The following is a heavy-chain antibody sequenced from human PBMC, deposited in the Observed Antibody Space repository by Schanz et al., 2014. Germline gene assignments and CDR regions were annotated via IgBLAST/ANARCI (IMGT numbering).Heavy chain of an antibody. V-gene: IGHV3-66*01. J-gene: IGHJ4*02. Sequence: EVQLVESGGGLVQPGGSLRLSCAASGFTVSSNYMSWVRQAPGKGLEWVSVIYGGGITYYADSVKGRFTISRDSSRNTLYLQMNSLRAEDTAVYFCAREVITFEGVFAPDCWGQGTLVTVSS. CDR1: GFTVSSNY. CDR3: AREVITFEGVFAPDC. CDR2: IYGGGIT. D-gene: IGHD3-16*02.